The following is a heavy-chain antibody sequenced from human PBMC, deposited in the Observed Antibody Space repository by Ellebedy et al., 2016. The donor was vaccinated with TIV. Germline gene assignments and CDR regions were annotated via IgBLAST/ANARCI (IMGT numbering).Heavy chain of an antibody. CDR2: IKEDGSTK. J-gene: IGHJ4*02. V-gene: IGHV3-7*01. CDR3: ARENWTNDY. D-gene: IGHD1/OR15-1a*01. CDR1: GFTFRDAW. Sequence: GESLKISCAASGFTFRDAWLSRVRQAPGKGLEWVANIKEDGSTKYYVGSVRGRFTISRDNAKNSLYLQMNSVRAEDTAVYYCARENWTNDYWGQGTLVTVSS.